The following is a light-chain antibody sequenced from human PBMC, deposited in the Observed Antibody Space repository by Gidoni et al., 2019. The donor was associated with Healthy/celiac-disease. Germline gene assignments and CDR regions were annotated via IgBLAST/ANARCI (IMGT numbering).Light chain of an antibody. CDR1: QGVSSN. CDR2: GAS. V-gene: IGKV3-15*01. CDR3: QQYNNWPPN. Sequence: EIVLPKSPATLSLAPGERATLSCRASQGVSSNVPWYQQNPGQAPRLLIHGASTRPTGIPARFSGSGSGTEFTLTISSLQSEDVAVYYWQQYNNWPPNFGGXTKVEIK. J-gene: IGKJ4*01.